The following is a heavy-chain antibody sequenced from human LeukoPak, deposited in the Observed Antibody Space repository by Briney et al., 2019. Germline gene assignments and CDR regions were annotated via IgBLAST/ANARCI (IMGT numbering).Heavy chain of an antibody. CDR3: ARGRYSYGYAYYYYYMDV. Sequence: SETLSLTCTVSGSSISSYYWSWIRQPPGKGLEWIGYIYYSGSTNYNPSLKSRVTISVDTSKNQFSLKLSSVTAADTAVYYCARGRYSYGYAYYYYYMDVWGKGTTVTISS. V-gene: IGHV4-59*01. J-gene: IGHJ6*03. D-gene: IGHD5-18*01. CDR1: GSSISSYY. CDR2: IYYSGST.